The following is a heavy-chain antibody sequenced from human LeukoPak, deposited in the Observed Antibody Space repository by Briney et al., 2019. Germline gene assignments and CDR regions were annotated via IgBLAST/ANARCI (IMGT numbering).Heavy chain of an antibody. Sequence: PGGSLRLSCAASGFTFSSYWVTWVRQAPGKGLEWVANIKQDGSDQYYVDSVKGRFTISRENAKNSLYLQMNSLRAEDTAVYYCARAHNWKFGTFDYWGQGTLVTVSS. V-gene: IGHV3-7*01. J-gene: IGHJ4*02. CDR1: GFTFSSYW. CDR2: IKQDGSDQ. CDR3: ARAHNWKFGTFDY. D-gene: IGHD1-20*01.